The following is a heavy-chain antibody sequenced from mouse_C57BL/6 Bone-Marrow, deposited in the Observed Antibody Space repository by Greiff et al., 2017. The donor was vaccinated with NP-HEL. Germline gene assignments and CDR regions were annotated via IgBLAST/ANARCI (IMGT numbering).Heavy chain of an antibody. CDR3: AREGDLGYDYDDWYFDV. J-gene: IGHJ1*03. Sequence: EVKLVESGGGLVKPGGSLKLSCAASGFTFSSYAMSWVRQTPEKRLEWVATISDGGSYTYYPDNVKGRFTISRDNAKNNLYLQMSHLKSEDTAMYYCAREGDLGYDYDDWYFDVWGTGTTVTVSS. CDR2: ISDGGSYT. D-gene: IGHD2-4*01. V-gene: IGHV5-4*01. CDR1: GFTFSSYA.